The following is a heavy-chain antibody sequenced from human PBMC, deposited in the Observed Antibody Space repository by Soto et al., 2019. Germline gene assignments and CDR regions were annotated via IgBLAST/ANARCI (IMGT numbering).Heavy chain of an antibody. Sequence: GGSLRLSCAASGFTFSSYGMHWVRQAPGKGLEWVAVISYDGSNKYYADSVKGRFTISRDNSKNTLYLQMNSLRAEDTAVYYCAKGITMIVAPRGVGELDIWGQGTMVTVSS. CDR1: GFTFSSYG. J-gene: IGHJ3*02. CDR2: ISYDGSNK. CDR3: AKGITMIVAPRGVGELDI. D-gene: IGHD3-22*01. V-gene: IGHV3-30*18.